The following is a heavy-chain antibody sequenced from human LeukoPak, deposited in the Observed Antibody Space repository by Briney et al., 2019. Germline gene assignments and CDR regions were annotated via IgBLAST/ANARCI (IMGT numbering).Heavy chain of an antibody. J-gene: IGHJ5*02. CDR1: GDSISSSSYY. D-gene: IGHD3-3*01. CDR3: ARRSYDFWSGYYTADWFDP. CDR2: ISYSGST. V-gene: IGHV4-39*01. Sequence: SETLSLTCTVSGDSISSSSYYWGWIRQPPGKGLEWVGSISYSGSTHYNPSLKSRVTISVDTSKNQISLKLTSVTAADTAVYYCARRSYDFWSGYYTADWFDPWGQGTLVTVSS.